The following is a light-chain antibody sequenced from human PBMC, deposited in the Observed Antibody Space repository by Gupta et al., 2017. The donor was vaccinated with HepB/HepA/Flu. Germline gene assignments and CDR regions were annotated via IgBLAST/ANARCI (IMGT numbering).Light chain of an antibody. CDR2: EVA. J-gene: IGLJ2*01. V-gene: IGLV2-23*02. CDR3: YSYTGSNTYLP. CDR1: SRDVGKYDL. Sequence: QSALTQPAPVSGSLGQSITISCTGPSRDVGKYDLVSWYQQAPGKAPKLIIYEVAKRPSGISSRFSGSKSGNTASLTISGLQAGDEADYYCYSYTGSNTYLPFGGGTKLTVL.